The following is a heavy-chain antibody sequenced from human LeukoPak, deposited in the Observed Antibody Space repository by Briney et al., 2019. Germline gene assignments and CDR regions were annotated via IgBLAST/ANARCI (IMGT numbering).Heavy chain of an antibody. V-gene: IGHV1-2*02. J-gene: IGHJ6*02. D-gene: IGHD2-15*01. CDR3: ARKYCSGGSCHYYGMDV. CDR1: GYTFTGYY. CDR2: INPNSGGT. Sequence: ASVTVSCKASGYTFTGYYMHWVRQAPGQGLEWMGWINPNSGGTNYAQKFQGRVTMTRDTSISTAYMELSRLRSDDTAVYYCARKYCSGGSCHYYGMDVWGQGTTVTVSS.